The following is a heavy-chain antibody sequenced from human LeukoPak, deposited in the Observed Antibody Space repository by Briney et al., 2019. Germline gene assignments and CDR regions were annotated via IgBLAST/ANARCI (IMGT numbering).Heavy chain of an antibody. CDR1: GYTFTSYD. V-gene: IGHV1-8*01. Sequence: VKVSCKASGYTFTSYDINWVRQATGQGLEWMGWMNPNSGNTGYAQKFQGRVTMTRNTSISTAYMELSSLRSEDTAVYYSATMQVCSSTSCYVDYWGQGTLVTVSS. D-gene: IGHD2-2*01. CDR2: MNPNSGNT. CDR3: ATMQVCSSTSCYVDY. J-gene: IGHJ4*02.